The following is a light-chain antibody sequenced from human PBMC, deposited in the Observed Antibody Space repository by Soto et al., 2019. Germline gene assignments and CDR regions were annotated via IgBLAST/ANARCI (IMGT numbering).Light chain of an antibody. Sequence: QSALTQPASVSGSPGQSITISCTGTSSDVGGYNYVSWYQQHPGKAPKLMIYEVSNRPSGVSNRFSGSKSGNTASLTISGLQAEDEPHYYCSSYTSSSTLYVFGAGTKVTV. V-gene: IGLV2-14*01. J-gene: IGLJ1*01. CDR1: SSDVGGYNY. CDR2: EVS. CDR3: SSYTSSSTLYV.